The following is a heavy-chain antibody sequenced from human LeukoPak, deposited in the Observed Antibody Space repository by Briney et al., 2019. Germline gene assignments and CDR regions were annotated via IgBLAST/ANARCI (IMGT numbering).Heavy chain of an antibody. J-gene: IGHJ6*02. CDR3: AREDPQTTVPEGMDV. Sequence: PSETLSLTCTVSGGSISDYYWSWIRQPPGKGLEWIGWIFGSGDFNYNPSLKSRLSISVDTSNNQFALKLTSATAADTAVYYCAREDPQTTVPEGMDVWGQGTTLTVSS. CDR1: GGSISDYY. CDR2: IFGSGDF. V-gene: IGHV4-59*01. D-gene: IGHD4-17*01.